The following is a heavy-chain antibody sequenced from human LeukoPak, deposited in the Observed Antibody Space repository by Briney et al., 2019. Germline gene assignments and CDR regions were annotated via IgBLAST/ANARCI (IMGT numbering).Heavy chain of an antibody. CDR3: ARTTTGYFDY. CDR1: GGTFSSYA. Sequence: SVKVSCKASGGTFSSYAISWVRQAPGQGPEWMGGIIPIFGIANYAQKFQGRVTITADESTSTAYMELSSLRSEDTAVYYCARTTTGYFDYWGQGTLVTVSS. CDR2: IIPIFGIA. V-gene: IGHV1-69*13. D-gene: IGHD4-11*01. J-gene: IGHJ4*02.